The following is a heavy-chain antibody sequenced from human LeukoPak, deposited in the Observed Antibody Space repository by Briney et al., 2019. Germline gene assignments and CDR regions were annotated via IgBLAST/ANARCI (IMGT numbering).Heavy chain of an antibody. CDR3: ARELVAPAVPTRYYYYGMDV. Sequence: SQTLSLTCTVSGGSISSGGYYWSWIRQHPGKGLEWIGYVYYSGSTYYNPSLKSRVTISVDTSKNQFSLKLISVTAADTAVYYWARELVAPAVPTRYYYYGMDVWGQGPRVTVSS. V-gene: IGHV4-31*03. CDR2: VYYSGST. D-gene: IGHD2-2*01. J-gene: IGHJ6*02. CDR1: GGSISSGGYY.